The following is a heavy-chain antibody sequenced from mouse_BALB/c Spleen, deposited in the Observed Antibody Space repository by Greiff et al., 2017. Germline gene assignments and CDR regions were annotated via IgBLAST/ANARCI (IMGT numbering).Heavy chain of an antibody. CDR2: ISDGGSYT. Sequence: EVQGVESGGGLVKPGGSLKLSCAASGFTFSDYYMYWVRQTPEKRLEWVATISDGGSYTYYPDSVTGRFNSSRDNARNNLYLQMSSLKSEDTAMYYCAREGGYSYWYFDVWGAGTTVTVSS. J-gene: IGHJ1*01. CDR1: GFTFSDYY. V-gene: IGHV5-4*02. CDR3: AREGGYSYWYFDV. D-gene: IGHD2-3*01.